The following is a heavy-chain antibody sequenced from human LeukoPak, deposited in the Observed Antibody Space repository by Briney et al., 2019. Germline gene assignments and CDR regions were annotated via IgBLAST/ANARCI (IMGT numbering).Heavy chain of an antibody. CDR2: IRSKANSYAT. CDR3: TRSTGYYYYGMDV. Sequence: GGSLRLSCAVSGFTFSDHYMDWVRQAPGKGLEWVGRIRSKANSYATAYAASVKGRFTISRDDSKNTAYLQMNSLKTEDTAVYYCTRSTGYYYYGMDVWGQGTTVTVSS. CDR1: GFTFSDHY. D-gene: IGHD4-17*01. J-gene: IGHJ6*02. V-gene: IGHV3-73*01.